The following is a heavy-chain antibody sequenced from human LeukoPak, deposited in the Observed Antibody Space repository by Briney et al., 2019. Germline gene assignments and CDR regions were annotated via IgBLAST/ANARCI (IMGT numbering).Heavy chain of an antibody. D-gene: IGHD3-22*01. Sequence: ASVKVSCKASGYTFTSYDINWVRQATGQGLECMGWMNPNSGNTGYAQKFQGRVTMTRNTSISTAYMELSSLRSEDTAVYYCARDPGYDSSGYYPDWGQGTLVTVSS. J-gene: IGHJ4*02. CDR1: GYTFTSYD. V-gene: IGHV1-8*01. CDR2: MNPNSGNT. CDR3: ARDPGYDSSGYYPD.